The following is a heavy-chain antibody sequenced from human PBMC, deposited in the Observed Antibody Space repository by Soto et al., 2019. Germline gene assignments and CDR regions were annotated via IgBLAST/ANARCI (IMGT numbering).Heavy chain of an antibody. J-gene: IGHJ5*02. CDR1: GYTFTGYY. D-gene: IGHD3-10*01. V-gene: IGHV1-2*04. CDR3: ARSYGSGSYWYGGTDNWFDP. Sequence: QVQLVQSGAEVKKPGASVKVSCKASGYTFTGYYRHWVRQDPGQGVEWMGWINPNSGGTNYAQKVQGWVTMTRDTPISTAYRELSRLTSDDTAVYYCARSYGSGSYWYGGTDNWFDPWGQGTLVTVSS. CDR2: INPNSGGT.